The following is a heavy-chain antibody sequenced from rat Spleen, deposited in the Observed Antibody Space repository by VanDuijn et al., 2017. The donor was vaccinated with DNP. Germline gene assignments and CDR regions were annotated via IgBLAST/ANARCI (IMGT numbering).Heavy chain of an antibody. V-gene: IGHV5S13*01. CDR1: GFIFSKYG. D-gene: IGHD1-1*01. J-gene: IGHJ2*01. CDR3: ARQSYYYSPDY. CDR2: ISTSGGSS. Sequence: EVRLVESGGGLVQPGRSLKLSCAASGFIFSKYGMAWVRQAPYNRLEWCASISTSGGSSSYRDAVKGRFTISRDNAKSSLYLQMDSLRSEDTATYYCARQSYYYSPDYWGQGVMVTVSS.